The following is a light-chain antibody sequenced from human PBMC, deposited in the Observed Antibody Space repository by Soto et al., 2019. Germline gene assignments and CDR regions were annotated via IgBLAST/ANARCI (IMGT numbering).Light chain of an antibody. J-gene: IGLJ1*01. CDR3: SAYTVSRTYV. CDR2: NVY. V-gene: IGLV2-14*02. Sequence: QSVLTQPASVSGSPGQSITISCTGTSSDIGKYNLVSWYQHHPGKAPKLMIYNVYDRPSGISYRFSGSKSGNTASLTISGLQGEDEADYYCSAYTVSRTYVFGTGTKVTVL. CDR1: SSDIGKYNL.